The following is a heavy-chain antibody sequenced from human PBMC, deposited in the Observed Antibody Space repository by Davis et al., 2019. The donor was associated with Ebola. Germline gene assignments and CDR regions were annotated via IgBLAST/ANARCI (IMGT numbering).Heavy chain of an antibody. J-gene: IGHJ5*01. D-gene: IGHD2/OR15-2a*01. Sequence: GGSLRLSCAASKFTLSGYWMSWVRQAPGKGLEWVATIENDGSKKYYMDSVKGRFTISRDNAKNSLFLQMNSLRADDTAVYYCARDPLIIGDATTDSWGQGTLVTVSS. V-gene: IGHV3-7*01. CDR3: ARDPLIIGDATTDS. CDR1: KFTLSGYW. CDR2: IENDGSKK.